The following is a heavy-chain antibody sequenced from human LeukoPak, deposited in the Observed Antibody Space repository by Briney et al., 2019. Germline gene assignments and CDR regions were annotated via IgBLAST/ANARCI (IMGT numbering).Heavy chain of an antibody. Sequence: SETLSLTCAVYGGSFSGYYWAWIRQPPGKGLEWIGEINHSGSTNYNPSLKSRVTISVDTSKNQFSLKLSSVTAADTAVYYCARVRGGGYSYGNFDYWGQGTLVTVSS. V-gene: IGHV4-34*01. CDR3: ARVRGGGYSYGNFDY. CDR2: INHSGST. D-gene: IGHD5-18*01. CDR1: GGSFSGYY. J-gene: IGHJ4*02.